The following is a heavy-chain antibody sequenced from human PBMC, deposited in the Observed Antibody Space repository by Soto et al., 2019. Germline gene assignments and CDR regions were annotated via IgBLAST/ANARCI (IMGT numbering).Heavy chain of an antibody. CDR3: AVIIDCSSTSAPPLY. CDR2: IIPIFGTA. CDR1: GGTFSSYA. J-gene: IGHJ4*02. D-gene: IGHD2-2*01. V-gene: IGHV1-69*13. Sequence: GASVKVSCKASGGTFSSYAISWVRQAPGQGLEWMGGIIPIFGTANYAQKFQGRVTITADESTRKAYMELSSLRSEDRAVFYCAVIIDCSSTSAPPLYWGQGTLVPVSP.